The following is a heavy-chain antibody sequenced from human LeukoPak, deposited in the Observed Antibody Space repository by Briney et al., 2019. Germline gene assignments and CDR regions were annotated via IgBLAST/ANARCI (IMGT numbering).Heavy chain of an antibody. CDR3: AKLDYYDTSVYYYDYFDY. J-gene: IGHJ4*02. D-gene: IGHD3-22*01. CDR1: GFTFSSYG. Sequence: GGSLRLSCAASGFTFSSYGMHWVRQAPGKGLEWVAVISYDGSNKYYADSVKGRFTISRDNSKNTLYLQMNSLRAEDTAVYYCAKLDYYDTSVYYYDYFDYWGQGTLVTVSS. CDR2: ISYDGSNK. V-gene: IGHV3-30*18.